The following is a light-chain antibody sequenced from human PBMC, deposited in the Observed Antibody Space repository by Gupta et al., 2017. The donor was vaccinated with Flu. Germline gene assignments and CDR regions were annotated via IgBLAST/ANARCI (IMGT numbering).Light chain of an antibody. Sequence: VTITCRAGQGISAWLAWYQQKPGKAPKLLMSAATSLESGVPTRFSGSGSGTDFTLTISRLQPEDFATYYCQRTDNFPWTFGQGTKVEIK. V-gene: IGKV1-12*01. CDR2: AAT. CDR1: QGISAW. J-gene: IGKJ1*01. CDR3: QRTDNFPWT.